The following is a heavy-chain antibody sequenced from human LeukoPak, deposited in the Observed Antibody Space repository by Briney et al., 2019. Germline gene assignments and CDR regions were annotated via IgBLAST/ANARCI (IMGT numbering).Heavy chain of an antibody. Sequence: SGGSLRLSCAASGFTFSSYWMHWVRQAPGKGLEWVAVLWYDGSNKYYADSVKGRFTISRDNSKNTLYLQMNSLRADDTAVYYCARDYSYGHDGGMDVWGQGTTVTVSS. CDR1: GFTFSSYW. CDR3: ARDYSYGHDGGMDV. CDR2: LWYDGSNK. D-gene: IGHD5-18*01. J-gene: IGHJ6*02. V-gene: IGHV3-33*08.